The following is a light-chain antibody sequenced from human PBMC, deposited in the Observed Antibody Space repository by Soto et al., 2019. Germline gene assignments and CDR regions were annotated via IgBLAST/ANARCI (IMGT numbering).Light chain of an antibody. CDR1: SGSVYSSHL. J-gene: IGLJ3*02. V-gene: IGLV8-61*01. CDR2: NTN. CDR3: MVYMGNDIRV. Sequence: QTVVTQETSFSVSPGGTVPLTCGLRSGSVYSSHLPIWYQQTPGQPPRTLIYNTNIRSSGVPDRFSGSILGNKAALTITGAQADDESDYYCMVYMGNDIRVFGEGTKLTVL.